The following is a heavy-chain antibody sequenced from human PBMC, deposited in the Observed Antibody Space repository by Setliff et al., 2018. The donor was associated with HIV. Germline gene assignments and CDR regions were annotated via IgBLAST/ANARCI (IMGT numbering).Heavy chain of an antibody. V-gene: IGHV4-39*01. Sequence: SETLSLTCTVSGGSISSSSYYWGWIRQPPGKGLEWIGSIYSSGSTYYNPSLKSRVTISVDTSKNQFSLKLSSVTAADTAVYYCAASVVHDAFDIWGQGTMVTVSS. D-gene: IGHD2-15*01. CDR3: AASVVHDAFDI. CDR1: GGSISSSSYY. J-gene: IGHJ3*02. CDR2: IYSSGST.